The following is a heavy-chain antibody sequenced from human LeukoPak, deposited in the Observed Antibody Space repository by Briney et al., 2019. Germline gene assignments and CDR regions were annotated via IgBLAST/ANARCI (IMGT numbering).Heavy chain of an antibody. CDR3: ARIYDYVWGSYRYGRVYYFDY. Sequence: PSETLSLTCTVSGGSISSYYWSWIRQPPGKGLEWIGYIYYSGSTNYNPSLKSRVAISVDTSKNQFSLKLSSVTAADTAVYYCARIYDYVWGSYRYGRVYYFDYWGQGTLVTVSS. J-gene: IGHJ4*02. D-gene: IGHD3-16*02. V-gene: IGHV4-59*12. CDR2: IYYSGST. CDR1: GGSISSYY.